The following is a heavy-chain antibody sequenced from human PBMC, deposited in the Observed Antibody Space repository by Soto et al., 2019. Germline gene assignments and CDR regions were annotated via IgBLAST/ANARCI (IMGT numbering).Heavy chain of an antibody. CDR3: ACPILTGSPGPYGMDV. Sequence: SVKVSCKASGGTFSSYAISWVRQAPGQGLEWMGGIIPIFATANYAQKFQGRVTITADESTSTAYMELSSLRSEDTAVYYCACPILTGSPGPYGMDVWGQGTTVTVSS. CDR1: GGTFSSYA. CDR2: IIPIFATA. V-gene: IGHV1-69*13. D-gene: IGHD3-9*01. J-gene: IGHJ6*02.